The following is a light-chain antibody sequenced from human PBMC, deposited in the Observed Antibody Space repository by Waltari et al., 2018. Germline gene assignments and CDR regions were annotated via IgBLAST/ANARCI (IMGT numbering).Light chain of an antibody. CDR3: QTGGHGTWV. CDR2: VNSDGSH. CDR1: RGHGSNV. V-gene: IGLV4-69*01. J-gene: IGLJ3*02. Sequence: QLVLTQSPSPSAPLGASIKPTCTLSRGHGSNVIAWLHQQPEQGPRYLMKVNSDGSHTRGNEIPDRFSGSSSGAERYLTISSLQSEDEADYYCQTGGHGTWVFGGGTKLTVL.